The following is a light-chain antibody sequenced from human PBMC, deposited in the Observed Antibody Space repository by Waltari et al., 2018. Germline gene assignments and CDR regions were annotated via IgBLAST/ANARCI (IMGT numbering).Light chain of an antibody. CDR3: QAWDSSKRGV. J-gene: IGLJ2*01. Sequence: SYELTQPPSVSVSPGQTATITCSGAKLGDKYASWYQQKPGQSPVLVIYQDRTRPAGIPERFSGSNSGNTAPLTSSGTQAMDEADYYCQAWDSSKRGVFGGGTKLTVL. V-gene: IGLV3-1*01. CDR1: KLGDKY. CDR2: QDR.